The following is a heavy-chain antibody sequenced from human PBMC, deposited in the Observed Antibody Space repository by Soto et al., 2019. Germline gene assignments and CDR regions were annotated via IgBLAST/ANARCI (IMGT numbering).Heavy chain of an antibody. CDR3: AKSGTYSQFDY. D-gene: IGHD1-26*01. Sequence: GGSLRLSCAASGFTFSAYWMSWVRQAPGKGLEWVANIRQDGSEQHYMDSVKGRFTISRDNAKNSLFLQMNSLRAEDAAVYYCAKSGTYSQFDYWRQGTLVTVSS. CDR1: GFTFSAYW. V-gene: IGHV3-7*01. CDR2: IRQDGSEQ. J-gene: IGHJ4*02.